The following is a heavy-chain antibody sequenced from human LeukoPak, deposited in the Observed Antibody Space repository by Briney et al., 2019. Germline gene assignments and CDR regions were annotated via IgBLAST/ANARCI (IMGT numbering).Heavy chain of an antibody. CDR3: ARGLLLGWFDP. CDR2: IYYSGST. D-gene: IGHD2-15*01. Sequence: SETLSLTCTVSGGSISSYYWSWIRQPPGKGLEWTGYIYYSGSTNYNPSLKSRVTISVDTSKNQFSLKLSSVTAADTAVYYCARGLLLGWFDPWGQGTLVTVSS. V-gene: IGHV4-59*01. J-gene: IGHJ5*02. CDR1: GGSISSYY.